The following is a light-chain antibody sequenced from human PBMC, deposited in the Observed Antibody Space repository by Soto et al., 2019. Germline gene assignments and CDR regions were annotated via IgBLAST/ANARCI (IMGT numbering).Light chain of an antibody. V-gene: IGLV2-8*01. CDR3: ASYAGNNVGV. CDR1: STDVGRYDF. J-gene: IGLJ1*01. CDR2: DVS. Sequence: QCALTQPPSASGSPGQSVTVSCSRTSTDVGRYDFVSWYQLHPDNDPKIIMYDVSKQPSGVPARFFGSKSGNTASLPVYGLQAGDEADYYCASYAGNNVGVFGTGPKVTVL.